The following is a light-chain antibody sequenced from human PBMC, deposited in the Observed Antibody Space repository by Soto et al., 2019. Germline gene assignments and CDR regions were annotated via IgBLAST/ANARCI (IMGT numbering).Light chain of an antibody. CDR1: SSDVGTYNY. CDR3: CSYAGGYTHAV. CDR2: DVS. J-gene: IGLJ2*01. Sequence: QSALTQPRSVSGPPGQSVSISCSGTSSDVGTYNYDSWYQQHPGKAPKLMIYDVSKRPSGVPDRFSGSKSGNTASLTISGLQAEDEVDYYCCSYAGGYTHAVFGGGTQLTVL. V-gene: IGLV2-11*01.